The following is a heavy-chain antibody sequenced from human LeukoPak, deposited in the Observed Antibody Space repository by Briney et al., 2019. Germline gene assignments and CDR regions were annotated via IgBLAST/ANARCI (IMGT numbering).Heavy chain of an antibody. V-gene: IGHV1-18*01. J-gene: IGHJ3*02. Sequence: GASVKVSCKASGYTFTSYGISWVRQAPGQGLEWMGWISAYNGNTNYAQKFQGRVTMTRDTSISTAYMELSRLRYDDTAVYYCARLNLLPIDKYSSSWFGYAFDIWGQGTMVTVSS. CDR2: ISAYNGNT. D-gene: IGHD6-13*01. CDR3: ARLNLLPIDKYSSSWFGYAFDI. CDR1: GYTFTSYG.